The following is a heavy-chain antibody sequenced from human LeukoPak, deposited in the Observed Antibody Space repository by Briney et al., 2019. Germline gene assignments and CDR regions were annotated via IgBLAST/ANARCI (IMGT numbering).Heavy chain of an antibody. J-gene: IGHJ4*02. V-gene: IGHV3-49*04. CDR1: GFTFGDYT. Sequence: GRSLRLSCTASGFTFGDYTMTWVRQAPGKGLEWEGFIRSKAYGGTTEYAASVKDRFTISRDDSKSIAYLQMNSLKIEDTAVYYCIRGGFRFSSFDYWGQGTLVTVSS. CDR2: IRSKAYGGTT. D-gene: IGHD3-16*01. CDR3: IRGGFRFSSFDY.